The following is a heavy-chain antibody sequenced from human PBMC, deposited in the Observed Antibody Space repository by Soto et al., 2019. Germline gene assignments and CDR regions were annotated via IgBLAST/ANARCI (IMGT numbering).Heavy chain of an antibody. CDR2: IYYSGST. CDR1: RGSIRSSY. J-gene: IGHJ6*02. CDR3: ARDATIIGGGMDV. D-gene: IGHD3-3*01. V-gene: IGHV4-59*01. Sequence: PATLSRTCTVSRGSIRSSYCGWIRQPPGKGLEWIGYIYYSGSTNYNPSLKSRVTISVDTSKNQFSLKLSSVTAADTAVYYCARDATIIGGGMDVWGQGTTVT.